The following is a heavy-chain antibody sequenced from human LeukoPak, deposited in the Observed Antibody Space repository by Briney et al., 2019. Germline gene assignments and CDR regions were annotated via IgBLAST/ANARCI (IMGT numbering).Heavy chain of an antibody. CDR3: ARDPGDGCNKQGFFDY. J-gene: IGHJ4*02. CDR1: GGSISSSSYY. Sequence: PSETLSLTCTVSGGSISSSSYYWGWIRQPPGKGLEWIGSIYYSGSTYYNPSLKSRVTISVDTSKNQFSLKLSSVTAADTAVYYCARDPGDGCNKQGFFDYWGQGTLVTVSS. V-gene: IGHV4-39*07. CDR2: IYYSGST. D-gene: IGHD5-24*01.